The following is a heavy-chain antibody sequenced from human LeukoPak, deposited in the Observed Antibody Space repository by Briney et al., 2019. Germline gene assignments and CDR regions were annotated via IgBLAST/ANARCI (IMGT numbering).Heavy chain of an antibody. J-gene: IGHJ4*02. CDR1: GFTFSSYS. V-gene: IGHV3-21*04. CDR3: ARGGWFGELLFDY. Sequence: HPGGSLRLSCAASGFTFSSYSMNWVRQAPGKGLEWVSSISSSSSYIYYADSVKGRFTISRDNAKNSLYLQMNSLRAEDTALYYCARGGWFGELLFDYWGQGTLVTVSS. D-gene: IGHD3-10*01. CDR2: ISSSSSYI.